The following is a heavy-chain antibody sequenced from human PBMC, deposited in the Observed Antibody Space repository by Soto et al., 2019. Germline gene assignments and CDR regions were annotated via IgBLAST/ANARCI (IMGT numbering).Heavy chain of an antibody. V-gene: IGHV1-24*01. CDR2: FDPEDGET. D-gene: IGHD3-10*01. Sequence: QVQLVQSGAEVKKPGASVKVSCKVSGYTLTELSMHWVRQAPGKGLEWMGGFDPEDGETIYAQKFQGRVTMTEDTPTNTAYMELSSLRSEDPAVYYCATTRPSMVRGVILSIGYGMDVWGQGTTVTVSS. J-gene: IGHJ6*02. CDR3: ATTRPSMVRGVILSIGYGMDV. CDR1: GYTLTELS.